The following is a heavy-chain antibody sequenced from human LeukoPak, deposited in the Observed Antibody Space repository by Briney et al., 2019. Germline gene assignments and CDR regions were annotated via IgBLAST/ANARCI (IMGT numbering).Heavy chain of an antibody. CDR3: ARSSRPCSGGSCYLYSYYYHNMDV. Sequence: ASVKVSCKASGYTFTGYYIHWVRQAPGQGLELMGWINPNNGGTNYAQKFQGRVTMTRDTSISTAYVELSRLRSDDTAVYYCARSSRPCSGGSCYLYSYYYHNMDVWGKGTAVTISS. CDR1: GYTFTGYY. CDR2: INPNNGGT. J-gene: IGHJ6*03. D-gene: IGHD2-15*01. V-gene: IGHV1-2*02.